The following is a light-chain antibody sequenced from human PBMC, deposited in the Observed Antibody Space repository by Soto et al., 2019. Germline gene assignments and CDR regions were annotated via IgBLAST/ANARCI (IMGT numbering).Light chain of an antibody. CDR3: QPRSNSIT. J-gene: IGKJ5*01. V-gene: IGKV3-11*01. Sequence: IVLTQSPATLSLSPWERATLSCRASQSVSSYLAWYQQKPGQAPRLLIYDASNRATGIPARFSGSGSGTDFTLTISSLEPEDFAVYYCQPRSNSITFGQGTRLEIK. CDR1: QSVSSY. CDR2: DAS.